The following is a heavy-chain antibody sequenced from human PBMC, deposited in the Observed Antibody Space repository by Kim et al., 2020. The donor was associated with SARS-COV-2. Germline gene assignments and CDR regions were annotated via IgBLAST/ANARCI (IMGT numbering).Heavy chain of an antibody. V-gene: IGHV1-2*02. J-gene: IGHJ4*02. CDR2: NRGGT. Sequence: NRGGTNYAQTFEGRVTITRDTTINTAYMELSRLRSDDTAVYYCARDRGDYWGQVTLVTVSS. D-gene: IGHD3-10*01. CDR3: ARDRGDY.